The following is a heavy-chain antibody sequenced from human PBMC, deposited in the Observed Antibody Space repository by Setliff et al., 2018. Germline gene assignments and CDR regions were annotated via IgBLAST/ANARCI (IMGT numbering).Heavy chain of an antibody. Sequence: SVKVSCKASGGTFRTDGFSWVRQAPGQGLEGTGRIIPVFRTANYAQKFRGRVTMTRDTSITTFYMEQRRLKSDDSAVYYCATWLVAYFASGTFPFWGQGTRVTVSS. CDR3: ATWLVAYFASGTFPF. CDR1: GGTFRTDG. J-gene: IGHJ4*02. V-gene: IGHV1-69*05. D-gene: IGHD3-10*01. CDR2: IIPVFRTA.